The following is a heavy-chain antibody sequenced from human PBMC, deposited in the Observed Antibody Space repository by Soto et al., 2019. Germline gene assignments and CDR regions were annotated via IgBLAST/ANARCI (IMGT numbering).Heavy chain of an antibody. Sequence: PGGSLRLSCAASGFTFSSYSMNWVRQAPGKGLEWVSYISSSSSTIYYADSVKGRFTISRDNAKNSLYLQMNSLRAEDTAVYYCARVITMVRGVITGFDPWGQGTLVTSPQ. J-gene: IGHJ5*02. CDR2: ISSSSSTI. CDR1: GFTFSSYS. CDR3: ARVITMVRGVITGFDP. V-gene: IGHV3-48*01. D-gene: IGHD3-10*01.